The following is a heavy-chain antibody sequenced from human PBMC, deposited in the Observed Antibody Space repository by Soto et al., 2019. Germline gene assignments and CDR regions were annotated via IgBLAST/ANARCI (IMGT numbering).Heavy chain of an antibody. Sequence: GESLKISCKGSGYTFTNYWIVWVRQIPGKGLEWTGIIYPGDSDTRYSPSFQGQVTISADRSISTAYLQWSSLKASDTGMYYCARYPTLTDYSFHGMDVWGQGTTVTVSS. CDR2: IYPGDSDT. CDR3: ARYPTLTDYSFHGMDV. V-gene: IGHV5-51*01. J-gene: IGHJ6*02. CDR1: GYTFTNYW. D-gene: IGHD4-17*01.